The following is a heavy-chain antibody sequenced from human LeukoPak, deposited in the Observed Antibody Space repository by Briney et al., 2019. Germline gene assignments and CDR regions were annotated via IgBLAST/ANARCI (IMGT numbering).Heavy chain of an antibody. J-gene: IGHJ1*01. Sequence: GASVKVSCKASGYTFTSYYMHWVRQAPGQGLEWMGLINPSGGSTSYAQKFQGRVTMTRDTSTSTVYMELSSLRSEDTAVYYCARAYDSSGYYAHENVYFQHWGQGTLVTVSS. D-gene: IGHD3-22*01. V-gene: IGHV1-46*01. CDR3: ARAYDSSGYYAHENVYFQH. CDR1: GYTFTSYY. CDR2: INPSGGST.